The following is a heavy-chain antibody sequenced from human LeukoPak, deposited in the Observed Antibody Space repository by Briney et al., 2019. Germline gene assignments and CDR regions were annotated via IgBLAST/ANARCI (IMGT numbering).Heavy chain of an antibody. Sequence: AGGSLRLSCAASGFTFSSYWMSWVRQAPGKGLEWVANIKQDGSEKYYVDSVKGRFTISRDNAKNSLYLQVNSLRAEDTAVYYCARDRIPESITIFGVAIGAFDIWGQGTMVTVSS. CDR2: IKQDGSEK. CDR1: GFTFSSYW. D-gene: IGHD3-3*01. J-gene: IGHJ3*02. V-gene: IGHV3-7*01. CDR3: ARDRIPESITIFGVAIGAFDI.